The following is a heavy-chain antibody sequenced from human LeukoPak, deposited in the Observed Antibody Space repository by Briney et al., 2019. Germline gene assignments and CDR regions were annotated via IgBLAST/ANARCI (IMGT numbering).Heavy chain of an antibody. D-gene: IGHD5-18*01. Sequence: ASVKVSCKASGYTFTGYYMHWVRQAPGQGLEWMGWINPNSGGTNYAQKFQGWVTMTRDTSISTAYMELSRLRSDDTAVYYCVRARAVDTAMVTSYYFDYWGQGTLVTVSS. CDR1: GYTFTGYY. J-gene: IGHJ4*02. CDR3: VRARAVDTAMVTSYYFDY. V-gene: IGHV1-2*04. CDR2: INPNSGGT.